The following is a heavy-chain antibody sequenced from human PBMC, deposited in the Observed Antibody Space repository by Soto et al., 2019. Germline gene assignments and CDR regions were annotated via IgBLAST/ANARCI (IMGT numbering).Heavy chain of an antibody. J-gene: IGHJ4*02. D-gene: IGHD2-2*01. CDR2: IYTSGST. CDR3: ARGAAGQLLFDY. CDR1: GFTVSSNY. Sequence: ESLKISCAASGFTVSSNYMNWVRQAPGKGLEWASVIYTSGSTYYADSVKGRFTISRDNSKNTLYLQMNSLRAEDTAVYYCARGAAGQLLFDYWGQGTLVIVSS. V-gene: IGHV3-53*01.